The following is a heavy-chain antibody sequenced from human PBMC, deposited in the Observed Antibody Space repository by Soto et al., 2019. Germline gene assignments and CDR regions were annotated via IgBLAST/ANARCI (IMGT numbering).Heavy chain of an antibody. V-gene: IGHV3-30-3*01. D-gene: IGHD2-15*01. Sequence: PGGSLRLSCAASGFTFSTYAMHWVRQAPGQGLEWVAVISYDGSNNYYADSVKGRFTISRDNSKNTLYLQMNSLRVEDTAVYYCARGDPYQAALLNWFDPWGQGTLVTVSS. J-gene: IGHJ5*02. CDR1: GFTFSTYA. CDR2: ISYDGSNN. CDR3: ARGDPYQAALLNWFDP.